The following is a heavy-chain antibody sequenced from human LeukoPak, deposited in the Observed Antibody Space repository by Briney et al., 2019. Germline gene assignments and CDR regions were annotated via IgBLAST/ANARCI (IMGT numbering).Heavy chain of an antibody. CDR2: IKYDGSVK. CDR1: GLNFSTSW. J-gene: IGHJ4*02. Sequence: PGGSLRLSCIASGLNFSTSWMSWVRQSPGKGLEFLANIKYDGSVKNYADSVKGRFTISRDNPKNSLYLQMDSLRAEDTAVYYCARDPDSSSFDYWGQGALVTVSS. D-gene: IGHD6-13*01. CDR3: ARDPDSSSFDY. V-gene: IGHV3-7*01.